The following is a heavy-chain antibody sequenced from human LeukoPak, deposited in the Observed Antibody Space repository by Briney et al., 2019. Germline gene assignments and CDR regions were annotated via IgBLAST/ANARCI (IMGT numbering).Heavy chain of an antibody. J-gene: IGHJ6*03. CDR2: MNPNNGNT. Sequence: ASVKVSCKASGYTFTSYDINWVRQATGQGLEWMGWMNPNNGNTGYAQKFQGRVTITRNTSISTAYMELSSLRSDDTAVYYCARGGGVGYYYYYMDVWGKGTTVTISS. V-gene: IGHV1-8*03. CDR1: GYTFTSYD. D-gene: IGHD6-25*01. CDR3: ARGGGVGYYYYYMDV.